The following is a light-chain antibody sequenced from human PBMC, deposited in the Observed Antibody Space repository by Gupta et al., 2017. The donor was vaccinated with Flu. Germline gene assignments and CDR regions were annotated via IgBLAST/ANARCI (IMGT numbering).Light chain of an antibody. CDR3: QQYYNWPPYT. CDR1: QSVSSY. CDR2: GAS. Sequence: ATLSVSPGERATLSCRASQSVSSYLAWDQQKPGQAPRLLIYGASTRATGIPARFSGSGSGTEFTLTISSLQSGDFAVYYCQQYYNWPPYTFGQGTKLEIK. J-gene: IGKJ2*01. V-gene: IGKV3-15*01.